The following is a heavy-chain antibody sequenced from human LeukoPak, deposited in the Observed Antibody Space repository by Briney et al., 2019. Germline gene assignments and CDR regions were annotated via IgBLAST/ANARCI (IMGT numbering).Heavy chain of an antibody. Sequence: SETLSLTCAVYGGSFSGYYWSWIRQPPGKGLEWIGEINHSGSTNYNPSLKSRVTISVDTSKNQFSLKLSSVTAADTAVYYCARNRKTYYYGSGSLSWFDPWGQGTLVTVSS. CDR3: ARNRKTYYYGSGSLSWFDP. V-gene: IGHV4-34*01. J-gene: IGHJ5*02. CDR1: GGSFSGYY. CDR2: INHSGST. D-gene: IGHD3-10*01.